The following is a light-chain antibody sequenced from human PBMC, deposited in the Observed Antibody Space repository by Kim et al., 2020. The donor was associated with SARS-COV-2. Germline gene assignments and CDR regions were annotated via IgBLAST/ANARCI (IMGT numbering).Light chain of an antibody. CDR2: DAS. CDR3: QQYGSSPDT. Sequence: EIVLTQFPGTLSLSPEERGTLSCRASQSVSRSYLAWYQQRPGQPPILLIYDASNRATGVPDRFSGSGSGIDFTLTISRVEPEDVAVFYRQQYGSSPDTFGQGTKLEI. J-gene: IGKJ2*01. V-gene: IGKV3-20*01. CDR1: QSVSRSY.